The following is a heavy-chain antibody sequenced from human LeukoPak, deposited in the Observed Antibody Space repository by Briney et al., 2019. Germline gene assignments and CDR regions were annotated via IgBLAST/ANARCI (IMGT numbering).Heavy chain of an antibody. CDR2: IYSNGNT. Sequence: SETLSLTCSVSGGSISSSGHYWGWIRQSPEKGLDWIGSIYSNGNTYYNPSVKSRVTISVDTSKNQFSLKLTSVTAAETAVYYCARSPTVTTGYFDYWGQGALVTVSS. CDR1: GGSISSSGHY. V-gene: IGHV4-39*07. D-gene: IGHD4-17*01. J-gene: IGHJ4*02. CDR3: ARSPTVTTGYFDY.